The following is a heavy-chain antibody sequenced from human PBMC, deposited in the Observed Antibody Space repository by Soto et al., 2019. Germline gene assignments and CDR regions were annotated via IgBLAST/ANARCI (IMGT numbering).Heavy chain of an antibody. CDR1: GGSISSGGYY. V-gene: IGHV4-31*03. CDR3: ARYGERWLLDY. J-gene: IGHJ4*02. Sequence: QVQLQESGPGLVKPSQTLSLTCTVSGGSISSGGYYWSWIRQHPGKGLEWIGYIYYSGSTYYNPSLKSRVTRSVNTSKNQCSLKLSSVAAADTDVYYCARYGERWLLDYWGKGTLDTVSS. D-gene: IGHD4-17*01. CDR2: IYYSGST.